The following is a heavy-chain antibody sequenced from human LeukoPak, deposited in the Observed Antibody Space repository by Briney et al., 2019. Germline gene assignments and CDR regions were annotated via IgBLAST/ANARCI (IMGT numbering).Heavy chain of an antibody. J-gene: IGHJ4*02. CDR1: GSSISSYY. CDR3: ARGGDYFDY. Sequence: SETLSLTCTVSGSSISSYYWSWIRQPPGKGLEWIGYIYYSGSTNYNPSLKSRVTISVDTSKNQFSLKLSSVTAADTAVYYCARGGDYFDYWGQGTLVTVSS. CDR2: IYYSGST. V-gene: IGHV4-59*01.